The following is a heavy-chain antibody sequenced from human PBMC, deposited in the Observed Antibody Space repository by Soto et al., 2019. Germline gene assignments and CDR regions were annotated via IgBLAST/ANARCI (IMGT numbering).Heavy chain of an antibody. CDR2: IYYSGST. CDR3: ARVDVDTALVIDY. J-gene: IGHJ4*02. V-gene: IGHV4-59*01. CDR1: GGSISSYY. D-gene: IGHD5-18*01. Sequence: PSETLSLTCTVSGGSISSYYWSWIRQPPGKGLEWIGYIYYSGSTNYNPSLKSRVTISVDTYKNQFSLKLSSVTAADTAVYYCARVDVDTALVIDYWGPGTLVTVSS.